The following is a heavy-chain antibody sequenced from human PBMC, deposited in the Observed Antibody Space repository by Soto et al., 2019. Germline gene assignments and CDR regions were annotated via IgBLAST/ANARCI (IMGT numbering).Heavy chain of an antibody. Sequence: GGSLRLSCAASGFTFSSYWMSWVRQAPGKGLEWVANIKQDGSEKYYVDSVKGRFTISRDNAKNSLYLQMNSLRAEDTAVYYWARKGYYYDSSGYPIIGGSFDIWGQGTLVTVSS. V-gene: IGHV3-7*01. CDR2: IKQDGSEK. CDR1: GFTFSSYW. D-gene: IGHD3-22*01. J-gene: IGHJ3*02. CDR3: ARKGYYYDSSGYPIIGGSFDI.